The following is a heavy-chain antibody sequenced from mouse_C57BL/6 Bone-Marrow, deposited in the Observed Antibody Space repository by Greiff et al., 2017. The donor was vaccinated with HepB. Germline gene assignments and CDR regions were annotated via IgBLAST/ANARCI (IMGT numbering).Heavy chain of an antibody. V-gene: IGHV1-72*01. J-gene: IGHJ1*03. CDR1: GYTFTSYW. CDR3: ARRGYGSSYGWYFDV. D-gene: IGHD1-1*01. Sequence: VQLQQPGAELVKPGASVKLSCKASGYTFTSYWMHWVKQRPGRGLEWIGRIDPNSGGTKYNEKFKSKATLTVDKPSSTAYMQLSSLTSEDSAVYYCARRGYGSSYGWYFDVWGTGTTVTVSS. CDR2: IDPNSGGT.